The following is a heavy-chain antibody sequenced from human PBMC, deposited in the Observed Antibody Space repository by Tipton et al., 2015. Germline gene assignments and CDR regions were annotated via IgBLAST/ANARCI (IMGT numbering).Heavy chain of an antibody. D-gene: IGHD3-9*01. CDR3: AKDLRFDYDAFEK. Sequence: GSLRLSCTASGFTFSDFVMTWVRQAPGKGLEWVATISGSGTMILYADSVRGHFTISRDNSNNTLSLQMSRLRPEDTAVYYCAKDLRFDYDAFEKWGQGTMVTVSS. CDR2: ISGSGTMI. V-gene: IGHV3-23*01. CDR1: GFTFSDFV. J-gene: IGHJ3*02.